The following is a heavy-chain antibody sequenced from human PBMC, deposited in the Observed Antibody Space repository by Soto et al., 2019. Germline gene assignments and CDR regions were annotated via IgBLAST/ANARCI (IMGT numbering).Heavy chain of an antibody. CDR1: GFTLSSYA. Sequence: PGGSQRLSCAASGFTLSSYAMHWVRQAPGKGLEWVAVISYDGSNKYYADSVKGRFTISRDNSKNTLYLQMNSLRAEDTAVYYCARVSSLWFGELLYPPDYWGQGTLVTVSS. CDR3: ARVSSLWFGELLYPPDY. CDR2: ISYDGSNK. V-gene: IGHV3-30-3*01. J-gene: IGHJ4*02. D-gene: IGHD3-10*01.